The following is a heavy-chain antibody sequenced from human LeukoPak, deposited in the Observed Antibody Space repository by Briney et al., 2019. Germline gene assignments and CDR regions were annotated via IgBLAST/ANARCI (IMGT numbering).Heavy chain of an antibody. Sequence: ASVKVSCKASGYTFTGYYMHWVRQAPGQGLEWMGWINPNSGGTNYAQKFQGRVTMTRDTSISTAYMELSRLRSDDTAAYYCARRVPAGIGTFDIWGQGTMVTVSS. CDR2: INPNSGGT. V-gene: IGHV1-2*02. D-gene: IGHD2-2*02. CDR1: GYTFTGYY. J-gene: IGHJ3*02. CDR3: ARRVPAGIGTFDI.